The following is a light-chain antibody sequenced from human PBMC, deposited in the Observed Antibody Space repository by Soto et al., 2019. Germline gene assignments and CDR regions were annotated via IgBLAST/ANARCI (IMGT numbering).Light chain of an antibody. Sequence: EIVLTQSPGTLSLSPGERATLSCRASQTVGNNYLAWYQQKPGQTPRLLIHGASNRATGITDRISGSGSGTDFTLFIRRLDPEDFAMYYCQQYDSSPLTFGGGTKVEIK. CDR2: GAS. V-gene: IGKV3-20*01. CDR1: QTVGNNY. CDR3: QQYDSSPLT. J-gene: IGKJ4*01.